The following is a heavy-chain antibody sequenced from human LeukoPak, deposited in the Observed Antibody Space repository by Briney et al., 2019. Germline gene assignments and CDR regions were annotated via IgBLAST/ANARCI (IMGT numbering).Heavy chain of an antibody. CDR3: ARDGYCSGGSCYPASRYGMDV. CDR2: ISAYNGNT. CDR1: GYTFTSYG. J-gene: IGHJ6*02. Sequence: ASVNVSCTASGYTFTSYGISWVRQAPGQGLEWMGWISAYNGNTNYAQKLQGRVTMTTDTSTSTAYMELRSLRSDDTAVYYCARDGYCSGGSCYPASRYGMDVWGQGTTVTVSS. V-gene: IGHV1-18*01. D-gene: IGHD2-15*01.